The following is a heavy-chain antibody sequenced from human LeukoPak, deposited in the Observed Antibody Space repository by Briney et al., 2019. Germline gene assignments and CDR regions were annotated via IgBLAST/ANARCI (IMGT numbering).Heavy chain of an antibody. V-gene: IGHV3-21*01. CDR2: ISSSSSYI. CDR1: GFTFSSYS. Sequence: KPGGSLRLSCAASGFTFSSYSMNWVRQAPGRGLEWVSSISSSSSYIYYADSVKGRFTISRGNAKNSLYLQMNSLRAEDTAVYYCARVRDYDYVWGRREDAFDIWGQGTMVTVSS. J-gene: IGHJ3*02. D-gene: IGHD3-16*01. CDR3: ARVRDYDYVWGRREDAFDI.